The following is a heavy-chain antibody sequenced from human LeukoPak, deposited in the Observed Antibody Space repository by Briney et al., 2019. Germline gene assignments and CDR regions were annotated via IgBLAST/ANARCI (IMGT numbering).Heavy chain of an antibody. J-gene: IGHJ4*02. CDR2: IHPIGGST. CDR3: ARCDFNSGSYYFDY. CDR1: GYIYTSHY. Sequence: ASMKVSCKASGYIYTSHYIQWARQVPGQGLEWMGLIHPIGGSTTYAQRFQGRVTMTRDTATSTVCMELRSLRSEDTAIYYCARCDFNSGSYYFDYWGQGSMVTVSS. D-gene: IGHD3-10*01. V-gene: IGHV1-46*01.